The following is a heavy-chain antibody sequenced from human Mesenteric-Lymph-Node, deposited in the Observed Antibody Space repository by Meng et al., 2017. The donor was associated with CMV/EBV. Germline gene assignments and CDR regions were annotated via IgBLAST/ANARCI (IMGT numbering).Heavy chain of an antibody. CDR3: ARDRQYQFPRLQYGMDV. CDR1: GYIFTSYY. J-gene: IGHJ6*02. V-gene: IGHV1-46*01. D-gene: IGHD2-2*01. Sequence: ASVKVSCKASGYIFTSYYVHWVRQAPGQGLEWMGIINPSGGSTIYAQKFQGRVTLTRDTSTSTAYMGLSSLRSEDTAVYYCARDRQYQFPRLQYGMDVWGQGTTVTVSS. CDR2: INPSGGST.